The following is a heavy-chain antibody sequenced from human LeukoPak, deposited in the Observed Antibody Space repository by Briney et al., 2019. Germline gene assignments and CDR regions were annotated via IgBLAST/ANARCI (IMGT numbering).Heavy chain of an antibody. CDR1: GGSISSYY. J-gene: IGHJ5*02. CDR2: IYYSGST. V-gene: IGHV4-59*01. D-gene: IGHD3-10*01. Sequence: SETLSLTCTVSGGSISSYYWSWIRQPPGKGLEWIGYIYYSGSTNYNPSLKGRVTISVDASKNQFSLKLSSVTAADTAVYYCARDGTGSFSHDPWGQGTLVTVSS. CDR3: ARDGTGSFSHDP.